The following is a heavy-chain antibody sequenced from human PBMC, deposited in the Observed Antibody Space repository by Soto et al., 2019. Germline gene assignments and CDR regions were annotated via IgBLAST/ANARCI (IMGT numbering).Heavy chain of an antibody. V-gene: IGHV4-4*02. Sequence: PSETLSLTCAVSGGSISSSNWWSWVRQPPGKGLEWIGEIYHSGSTNYNPSLKSRVTISVDKSKNQFSLKLSSVTAADTAVYYWARACTSCYGGAHYGMDVWGQGTTVTVSS. D-gene: IGHD2-2*01. CDR1: GGSISSSNW. CDR2: IYHSGST. J-gene: IGHJ6*02. CDR3: ARACTSCYGGAHYGMDV.